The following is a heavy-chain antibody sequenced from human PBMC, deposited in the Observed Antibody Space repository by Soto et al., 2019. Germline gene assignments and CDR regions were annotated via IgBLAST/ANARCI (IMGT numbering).Heavy chain of an antibody. Sequence: QVQLVQSGAEVKKPGASVKVSCKASGYPFTSYGISWVRQAPGQGLEWMGWISAYNGNTNYAQKLQGRVTMTTDTSTSTAYMGLRSLRSDDTAVYYCARDSPPEAPDYYDSSGYYLDYWGQGTLVTVSS. CDR2: ISAYNGNT. CDR3: ARDSPPEAPDYYDSSGYYLDY. D-gene: IGHD3-22*01. V-gene: IGHV1-18*01. CDR1: GYPFTSYG. J-gene: IGHJ4*02.